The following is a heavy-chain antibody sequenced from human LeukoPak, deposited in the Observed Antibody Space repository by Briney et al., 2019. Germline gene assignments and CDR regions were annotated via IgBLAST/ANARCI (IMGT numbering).Heavy chain of an antibody. J-gene: IGHJ4*02. V-gene: IGHV4-39*01. CDR2: IYYSGST. Sequence: SETLSLTCTVSGGSISSSSYYWGWIRQPPGKGLEWIGSIYYSGSTYYNPSLKSRVTISVDTSKNRFSLKLSSVTAADTAVYYCARLPRWGSYYFDYWGQGTLVTVSS. CDR1: GGSISSSSYY. CDR3: ARLPRWGSYYFDY. D-gene: IGHD5-24*01.